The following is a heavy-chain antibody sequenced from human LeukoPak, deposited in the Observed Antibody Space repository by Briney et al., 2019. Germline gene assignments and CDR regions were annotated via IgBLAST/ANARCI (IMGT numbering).Heavy chain of an antibody. D-gene: IGHD6-19*01. CDR3: ARQQYSSGWTYYFDY. V-gene: IGHV4-39*01. Sequence: SETLSLTCTVSGGSISSRSYYWGWIRQPLGKGLECIVNIYSSGSTSYNPSLESRVTISVDTSKNQFSLKLSSVTAADTAVYYCARQQYSSGWTYYFDYWGQGTLVTVSS. CDR2: IYSSGST. CDR1: GGSISSRSYY. J-gene: IGHJ4*02.